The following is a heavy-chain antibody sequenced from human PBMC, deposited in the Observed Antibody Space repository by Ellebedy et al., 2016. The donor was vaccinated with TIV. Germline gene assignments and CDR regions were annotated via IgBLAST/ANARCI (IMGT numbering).Heavy chain of an antibody. CDR1: AFTFSAYG. V-gene: IGHV3-30*18. D-gene: IGHD4-23*01. J-gene: IGHJ4*02. Sequence: GESLKISCTASAFTFSAYGMHWVRPAPGKGLEWVAVSVQGRFTISRDNSNNTLYLQMTSLRNEDTAVYYCAKERHPRHPRWMGPTYFDYWGQGTLVAVSS. CDR3: AKERHPRHPRWMGPTYFDY.